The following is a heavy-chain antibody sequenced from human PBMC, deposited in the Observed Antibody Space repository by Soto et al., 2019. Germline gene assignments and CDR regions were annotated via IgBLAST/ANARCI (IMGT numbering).Heavy chain of an antibody. D-gene: IGHD1-7*01. Sequence: SQTLSLTCAISGDSVSSNSAAWNWIRQSPSRGLEWLGRTYYRSRWYNDYAVPVRSRITVNADTSKNQFSLQLTSVTPEDTAVYYCAGTTSYQWYYMDFWGKGTTVTVSS. V-gene: IGHV6-1*01. CDR1: GDSVSSNSAA. J-gene: IGHJ6*03. CDR2: TYYRSRWYN. CDR3: AGTTSYQWYYMDF.